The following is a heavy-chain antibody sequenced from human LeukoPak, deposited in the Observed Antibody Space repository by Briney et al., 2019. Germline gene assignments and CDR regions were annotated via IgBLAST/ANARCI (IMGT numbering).Heavy chain of an antibody. CDR1: GFTVSNNY. CDR2: IYSGGNT. V-gene: IGHV3-53*04. J-gene: IGHJ4*02. Sequence: PGGSLRLSCAASGFTVSNNYMSWVRQAPGKGLEWVSVIYSGGNTYYADSVKSRFTISRHNSMNTLYLQMNSLRTEDTAVYYCARGGGAARLFDYWGQGTLVTVSS. D-gene: IGHD6-6*01. CDR3: ARGGGAARLFDY.